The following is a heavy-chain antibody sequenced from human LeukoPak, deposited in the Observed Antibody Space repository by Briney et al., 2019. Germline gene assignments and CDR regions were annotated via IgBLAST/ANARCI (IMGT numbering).Heavy chain of an antibody. CDR1: GGSISSYY. CDR2: IYYSGST. Sequence: SETLSLTCTVSGGSISSYYWSWIRQPPGKGLEWIGYIYYSGSTNYNPSLKSRVTISVDTSRNQFSLKLSSVTAADTAVYYCARGGGGLQNWFDPWGQGTLVTVSS. CDR3: ARGGGGLQNWFDP. D-gene: IGHD5-24*01. J-gene: IGHJ5*02. V-gene: IGHV4-59*12.